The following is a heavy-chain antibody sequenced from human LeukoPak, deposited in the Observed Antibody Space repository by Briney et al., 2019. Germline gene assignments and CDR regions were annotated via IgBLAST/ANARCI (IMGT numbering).Heavy chain of an antibody. Sequence: PGGSLRLSCTASGFTFSSYEMNWVRQAPGKGLEWVSYISSRGNTIYYADSVKGRFTISRDNAKNSLYLQMNSLRAEDTAVYYCARRYCSSTNCYAFDVWGQGTMVTVSS. CDR1: GFTFSSYE. CDR3: ARRYCSSTNCYAFDV. CDR2: ISSRGNTI. D-gene: IGHD2-2*01. J-gene: IGHJ3*01. V-gene: IGHV3-48*03.